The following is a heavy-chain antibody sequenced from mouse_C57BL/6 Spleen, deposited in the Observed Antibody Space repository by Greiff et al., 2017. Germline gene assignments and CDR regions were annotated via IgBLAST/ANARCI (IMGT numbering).Heavy chain of an antibody. CDR1: GYTFTDYY. CDR3: ARWGGNYFDY. CDR2: INPYNGGT. V-gene: IGHV1-19*01. J-gene: IGHJ2*01. Sequence: VQLQQSGPVLVKPGASVKMSCKASGYTFTDYYMNWVKQSHGKSLEWIGVINPYNGGTSYNQKFKGKATLTVDKSSSTAYMELNSLTSEDSAVYYCARWGGNYFDYWGQGTTLTVSS.